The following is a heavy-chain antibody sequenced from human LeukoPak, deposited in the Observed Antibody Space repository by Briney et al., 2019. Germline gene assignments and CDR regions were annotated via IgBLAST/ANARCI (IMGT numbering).Heavy chain of an antibody. CDR3: ARVLFVDPTY. D-gene: IGHD3/OR15-3a*01. Sequence: GGSLRLSCAASGFTFSSYSMNWVRQAPGKGLEWVSYISSSSSTLYYADSVKGRFTISRDNAKNSLYLQMNSLRAEDTAVYYCARVLFVDPTYWGQGTLVTVSS. CDR1: GFTFSSYS. CDR2: ISSSSSTL. J-gene: IGHJ4*02. V-gene: IGHV3-48*01.